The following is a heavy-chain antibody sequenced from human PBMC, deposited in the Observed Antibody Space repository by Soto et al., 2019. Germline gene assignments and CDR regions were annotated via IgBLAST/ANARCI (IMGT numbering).Heavy chain of an antibody. J-gene: IGHJ4*02. CDR3: ARANGYGPGYFDY. D-gene: IGHD5-12*01. CDR1: GGSISSGGYY. Sequence: QVQLQESGPGLVKPSQTVSLTCTVSGGSISSGGYYWSWIRQHPGEGLEWIGHISYSETTYYNPSLESRVTISVGTSKNQFSLKLSSVTAADTAVYYCARANGYGPGYFDYWGQGTLVTVSS. V-gene: IGHV4-31*03. CDR2: ISYSETT.